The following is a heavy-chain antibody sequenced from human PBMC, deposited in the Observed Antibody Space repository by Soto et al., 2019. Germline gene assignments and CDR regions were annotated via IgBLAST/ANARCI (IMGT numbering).Heavy chain of an antibody. V-gene: IGHV3-7*01. J-gene: IGHJ3*02. CDR2: IKQDGSEK. CDR3: AREGDIVVVVAEGAFDI. D-gene: IGHD2-15*01. Sequence: PGGSLRLSCAASGFTFSSYWMSWVRQDPGKGLEWVANIKQDGSEKYYVDSVKGRFTISRDNAKNSLYLQMNSLRAEDTAVYYCAREGDIVVVVAEGAFDIWGQGTMVTVSS. CDR1: GFTFSSYW.